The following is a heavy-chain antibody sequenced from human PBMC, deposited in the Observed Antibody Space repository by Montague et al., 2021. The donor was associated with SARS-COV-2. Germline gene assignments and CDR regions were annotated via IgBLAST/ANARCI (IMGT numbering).Heavy chain of an antibody. J-gene: IGHJ6*02. CDR2: IYYSGST. CDR1: GGSISSSSYY. Sequence: SETLSLTCTVSGGSISSSSYYWGWIRQPPGKGLEWIGSIYYSGSTYYNPSLKSRVPISVDTSKNQFSLKLSSVTAADTAVYYCAGDYGDYGSGYYYGMDVWGQGARSPSP. CDR3: AGDYGDYGSGYYYGMDV. D-gene: IGHD4-17*01. V-gene: IGHV4-39*07.